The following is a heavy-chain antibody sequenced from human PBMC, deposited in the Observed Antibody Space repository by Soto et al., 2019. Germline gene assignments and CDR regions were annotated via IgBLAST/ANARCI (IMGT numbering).Heavy chain of an antibody. J-gene: IGHJ3*01. D-gene: IGHD3-16*01. Sequence: EVQLVESGGGLVQPGGSLRLSCTASGFTFTDHSMNWVRHAPGKGLEWLSYINDISNAIHYADSVKARFAMSRDNAKKSVFLPMKSLRVEETGVYSCARDRPTSFSADLWGQGTVVTVSS. V-gene: IGHV3-48*04. CDR3: ARDRPTSFSADL. CDR1: GFTFTDHS. CDR2: INDISNAI.